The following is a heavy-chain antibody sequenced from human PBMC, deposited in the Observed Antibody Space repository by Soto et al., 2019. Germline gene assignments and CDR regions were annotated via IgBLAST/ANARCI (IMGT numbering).Heavy chain of an antibody. Sequence: GGSLRLSCAASGFTFSSYWMSWVRQAPGKGLEWVANIKQDGSEKYYVDSVKGRFTISRDNAKNSLYLQMNSLRAEDTAVYYCARGDDCSSTSCYDAFDIWGQGTMVTVSS. V-gene: IGHV3-7*03. CDR1: GFTFSSYW. D-gene: IGHD2-2*01. CDR3: ARGDDCSSTSCYDAFDI. J-gene: IGHJ3*02. CDR2: IKQDGSEK.